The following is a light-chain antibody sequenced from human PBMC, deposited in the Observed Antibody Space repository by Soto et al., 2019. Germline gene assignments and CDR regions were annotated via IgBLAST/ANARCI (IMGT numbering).Light chain of an antibody. J-gene: IGLJ3*02. CDR2: EVS. V-gene: IGLV2-23*02. CDR1: SSDVGSYNL. Sequence: QSVLTQPASVSGSPGQSITISCTGTSSDVGSYNLVSWYQQHPGKAPKFMIYEVSKRPSGVSNRFSGSKSGNTASLTISGLQAEDEADYYCCSYAGSSPWVFGGGTKLTVL. CDR3: CSYAGSSPWV.